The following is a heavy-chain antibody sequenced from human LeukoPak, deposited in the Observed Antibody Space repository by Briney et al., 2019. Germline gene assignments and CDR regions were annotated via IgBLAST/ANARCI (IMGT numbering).Heavy chain of an antibody. V-gene: IGHV3-74*01. CDR3: VRAGYTSGGDY. J-gene: IGHJ4*02. CDR1: GFTFSTYW. CDR2: INGDGSST. D-gene: IGHD2-2*02. Sequence: GGSLRLSCAASGFTFSTYWIHWVRHAPGKGLVWVSRINGDGSSTNYADSVEGRFTISRDTGKNTLYLQMNSLRAEDTAVYYCVRAGYTSGGDYWGQGTLVTVSS.